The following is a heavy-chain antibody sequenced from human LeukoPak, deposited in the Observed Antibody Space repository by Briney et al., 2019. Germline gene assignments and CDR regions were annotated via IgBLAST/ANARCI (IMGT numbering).Heavy chain of an antibody. CDR2: INQDESQK. CDR1: GFTFSRYW. V-gene: IGHV3-7*01. D-gene: IGHD5-18*01. Sequence: GGSLRLSCAASGFTFSRYWLSWVRQAPGKGLEWVADINQDESQKHYVDSVKGRFTISRDNAKNSLSLQMNSLRAEDTAGYYCARLLQQWPPINFDCWGQGTLVTVSS. CDR3: ARLLQQWPPINFDC. J-gene: IGHJ4*02.